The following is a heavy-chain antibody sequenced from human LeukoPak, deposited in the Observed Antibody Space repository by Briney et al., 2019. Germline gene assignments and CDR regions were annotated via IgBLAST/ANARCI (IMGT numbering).Heavy chain of an antibody. CDR1: GFTVSSNY. J-gene: IGHJ6*02. Sequence: GGSLRLSCAASGFTVSSNYMSWVRQAPGKGLEWVSVIYSGGSTYYADSVKGRFTISRDNSKNTLYLQMNSLRAEDTAVYCCARPVDVSPYYYGMDVWGQGTTVTVSS. D-gene: IGHD2-8*01. V-gene: IGHV3-66*04. CDR3: ARPVDVSPYYYGMDV. CDR2: IYSGGST.